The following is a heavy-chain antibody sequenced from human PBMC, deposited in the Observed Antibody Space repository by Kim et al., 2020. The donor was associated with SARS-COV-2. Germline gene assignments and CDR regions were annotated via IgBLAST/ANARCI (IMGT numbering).Heavy chain of an antibody. CDR1: GYTFTSYG. Sequence: ASVKVSCKASGYTFTSYGFSWMRQAPGQGLEWMGWISGYNGNTNYVQQLQGRVTMTTDTFTSTAYMELRSLRSDDTAVYYCARVVTVYGGDSFGNSDYWGQGTLVAVSS. J-gene: IGHJ4*02. V-gene: IGHV1-18*04. D-gene: IGHD2-21*02. CDR2: ISGYNGNT. CDR3: ARVVTVYGGDSFGNSDY.